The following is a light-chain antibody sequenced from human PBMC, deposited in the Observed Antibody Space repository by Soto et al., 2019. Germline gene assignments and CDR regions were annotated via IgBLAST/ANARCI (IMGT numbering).Light chain of an antibody. CDR2: AAS. CDR3: QQYNNYPWT. V-gene: IGKV1-39*01. Sequence: DIQMTQSPSSLSASVGDRVTITCRASQSINIYLNWYQQKPGKAPKLLIYAASSLQSGVPSRFSGSGSGTEFTLTISSLQPDDFSTFYCQQYNNYPWTFGQGTKVDIK. CDR1: QSINIY. J-gene: IGKJ1*01.